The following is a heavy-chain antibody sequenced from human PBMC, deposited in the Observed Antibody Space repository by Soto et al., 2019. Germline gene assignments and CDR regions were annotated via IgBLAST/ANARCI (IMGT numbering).Heavy chain of an antibody. J-gene: IGHJ6*02. CDR1: GFSLTTRGVG. V-gene: IGHV2-5*02. Sequence: QITLKESGPTLVKPTQTLTLTCTFSGFSLTTRGVGVAWIRQPPGKALEWLALIYLDDDKRYSPSLKSRLTITKDTSKNQVVLTMTNMDPVDTATYYCAHDSNGWYCMEVWGQGTTVTVSS. CDR3: AHDSNGWYCMEV. D-gene: IGHD6-19*01. CDR2: IYLDDDK.